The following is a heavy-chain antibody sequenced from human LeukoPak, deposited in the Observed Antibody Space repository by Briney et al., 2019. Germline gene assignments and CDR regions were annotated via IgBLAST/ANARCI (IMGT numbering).Heavy chain of an antibody. CDR1: GYTLTSYD. D-gene: IGHD3/OR15-3a*01. V-gene: IGHV1-8*01. J-gene: IGHJ4*02. CDR3: ARVGLDFPDDY. CDR2: MNPNSGNT. Sequence: ASVKVSRKASGYTLTSYDINWVRQATGQGLEWMGWMNPNSGNTGYAQKFQGRVTMTRNTSISTAYMELSSLRSEDTAVYYCARVGLDFPDDYWGQGTLVTVSS.